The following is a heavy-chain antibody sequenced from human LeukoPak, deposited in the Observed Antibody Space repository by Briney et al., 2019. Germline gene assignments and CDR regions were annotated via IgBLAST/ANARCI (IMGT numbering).Heavy chain of an antibody. J-gene: IGHJ6*03. CDR2: IYHSGST. CDR1: GYSISSGYY. Sequence: SETLSLTCAVSGYSISSGYYWGWIRQPPWKGLEWIGSIYHSGSTYYNPSLKSRVTISVDTSKNQFSLKLSSVTAADTAVYYCARRAPSPYYMDVWGKGTTVTVSS. CDR3: ARRAPSPYYMDV. V-gene: IGHV4-38-2*01. D-gene: IGHD6-6*01.